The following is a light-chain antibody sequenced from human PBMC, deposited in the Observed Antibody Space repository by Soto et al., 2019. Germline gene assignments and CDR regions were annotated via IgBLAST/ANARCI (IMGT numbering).Light chain of an antibody. V-gene: IGKV3-15*01. CDR2: GAS. CDR1: QSVSSN. Sequence: EIVMTQSPATLSVSPGERATLSCRASQSVSSNLAWYQQKPGQAPRLLIYGASTRATGIPARFSSSGSGTEFTLTISSLQSEDFAVYCCQQYNNWPWTFGQGTKVEIK. J-gene: IGKJ1*01. CDR3: QQYNNWPWT.